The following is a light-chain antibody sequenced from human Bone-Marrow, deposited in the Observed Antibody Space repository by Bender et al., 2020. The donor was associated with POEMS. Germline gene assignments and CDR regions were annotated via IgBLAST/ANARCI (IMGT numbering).Light chain of an antibody. CDR3: AVWDDSLNGWV. Sequence: QSVLTQPPSASGTPGQRVTISCSGGSSNIGAHAVNWYQHLPGTAPKLLIYSSHRRPSEVPDRFSGSRSGTSDSLASSGIQAEDEAADYWAVWDDSLNGWVVGGGTKLTVL. V-gene: IGLV1-44*01. J-gene: IGLJ3*02. CDR1: SSNIGAHA. CDR2: SSH.